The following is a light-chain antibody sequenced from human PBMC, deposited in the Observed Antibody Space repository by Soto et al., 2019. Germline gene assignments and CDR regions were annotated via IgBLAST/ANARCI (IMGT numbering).Light chain of an antibody. J-gene: IGKJ1*01. Sequence: EIVLTQSPGTLSFSPGERATLSCRASQSVSSTSIAWYQQKPGQAPRLLIYGASSRATGMPDRFSGSGSGRDFTLTISRLEPEDFAVYYCQQYDNSPPWTFGQGTKVEIK. V-gene: IGKV3-20*01. CDR1: QSVSSTS. CDR3: QQYDNSPPWT. CDR2: GAS.